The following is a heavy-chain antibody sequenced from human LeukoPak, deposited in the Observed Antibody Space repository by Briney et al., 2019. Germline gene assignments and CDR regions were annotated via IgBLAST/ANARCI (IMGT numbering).Heavy chain of an antibody. D-gene: IGHD2-15*01. J-gene: IGHJ5*01. V-gene: IGHV3-53*01. Sequence: PGGSLRLSCLASGFSVDSNYMSWVRQAPGKGLEWVPVIYSNGKEYYAESAKGRFTISRDISKNSLDLQMNRLRGDDTAVYYCARESPTSGIDSWGQGTLVIVSS. CDR2: IYSNGKE. CDR1: GFSVDSNY. CDR3: ARESPTSGIDS.